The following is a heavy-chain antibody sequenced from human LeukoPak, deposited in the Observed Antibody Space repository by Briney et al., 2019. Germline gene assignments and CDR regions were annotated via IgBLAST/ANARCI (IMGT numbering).Heavy chain of an antibody. CDR1: GYTFTSYG. D-gene: IGHD6-13*01. CDR3: ARGFASSSLVSGYWFDP. J-gene: IGHJ5*02. CDR2: ISAYNGNT. Sequence: ASVEVSCKASGYTFTSYGISWVRQAPGQGLEWMGWISAYNGNTNYAQKLQGRVTMTTDTSTSTAYMELRSLRSDDTAVYYCARGFASSSLVSGYWFDPWGQGTLVTVSS. V-gene: IGHV1-18*01.